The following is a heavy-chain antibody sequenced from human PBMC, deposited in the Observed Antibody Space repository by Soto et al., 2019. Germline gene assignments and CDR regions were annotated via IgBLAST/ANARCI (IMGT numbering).Heavy chain of an antibody. CDR2: ISYDGSNK. CDR1: GFTFSSYG. CDR3: AKEAGIAVAGAYYYYGKDV. J-gene: IGHJ6*04. D-gene: IGHD6-19*01. Sequence: QVQLVEAGGGVVQPGRSLRLSCAASGFTFSSYGMHWVRQAPGKGLEWVAVISYDGSNKYYADSVKGRFTISRDNSKNTLYLQMNSLRAEDTAVYYCAKEAGIAVAGAYYYYGKDVWGEGTTVTVSS. V-gene: IGHV3-30*18.